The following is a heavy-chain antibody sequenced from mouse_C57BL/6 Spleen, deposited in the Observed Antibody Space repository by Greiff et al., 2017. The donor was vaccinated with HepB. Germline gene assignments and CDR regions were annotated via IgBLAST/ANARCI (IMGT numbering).Heavy chain of an antibody. CDR1: GYTFTSYW. CDR2: IHPNSGST. CDR3: ARAGGYDEYFDV. V-gene: IGHV1-64*01. J-gene: IGHJ1*03. Sequence: VQLQQPGAELVKPGASVKLSCKASGYTFTSYWMHWVKQRPGQGLEWIGMIHPNSGSTNYNEKFKSKATLTVDKSSSTAYMQLSSLTSEDSAVYYCARAGGYDEYFDVWGTGTTVTVSS. D-gene: IGHD2-2*01.